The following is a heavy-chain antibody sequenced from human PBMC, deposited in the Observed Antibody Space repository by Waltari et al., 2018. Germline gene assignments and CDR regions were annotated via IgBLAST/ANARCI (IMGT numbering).Heavy chain of an antibody. CDR3: ARRGTAGSWFFDF. Sequence: QVVLEESGPGLVKPSGTLSLTCAVSGGSIGSYNWWSWIRQTPGKGLEWIGEIFHNGNINYHPSLKSRLTISGDTSRRLFSLRLASVTVADTAVYYCARRGTAGSWFFDFWGRGTLVAVSS. CDR1: GGSIGSYNW. CDR2: IFHNGNI. D-gene: IGHD1-1*01. J-gene: IGHJ2*01. V-gene: IGHV4-4*02.